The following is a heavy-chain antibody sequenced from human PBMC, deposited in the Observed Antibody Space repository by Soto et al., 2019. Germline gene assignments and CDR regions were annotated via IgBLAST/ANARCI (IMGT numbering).Heavy chain of an antibody. CDR1: GGSISRNY. V-gene: IGHV4-59*01. J-gene: IGHJ4*02. Sequence: SSETLSLTCTVSGGSISRNYWSWIRQPPGKGLESISDIYYSGSTNYKPSLKSRVTISLHTSKSQFSLKLRSVSAAETAVYYCAKDQKGYSVMHGFDXCRQGT. D-gene: IGHD1-26*01. CDR3: AKDQKGYSVMHGFDX. CDR2: IYYSGST.